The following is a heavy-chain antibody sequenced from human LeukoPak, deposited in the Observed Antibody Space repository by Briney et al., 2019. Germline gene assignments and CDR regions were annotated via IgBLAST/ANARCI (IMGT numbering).Heavy chain of an antibody. CDR2: FDPEDGET. CDR3: ATDRYHSSGWYRFGY. D-gene: IGHD6-19*01. CDR1: GYTLTELS. Sequence: ASVKVSCKVSGYTLTELSMHWVRQAPGKGLEWMGGFDPEDGETIYGQKFQGRVTMTEDTSTDTAYMELSSLRSEDTAVYYCATDRYHSSGWYRFGYWGQGTLVTVSS. J-gene: IGHJ4*02. V-gene: IGHV1-24*01.